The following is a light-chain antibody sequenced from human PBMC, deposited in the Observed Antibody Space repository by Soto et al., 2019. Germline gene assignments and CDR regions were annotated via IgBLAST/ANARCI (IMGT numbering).Light chain of an antibody. J-gene: IGLJ2*01. CDR1: SSDVGAYNF. Sequence: HSALTQPPSASGSPGQSVTISCTGTSSDVGAYNFVSWYQQHPGKAPKLMIYEVSKRPSGVPDRFSGSKSGNTASLTVSGLQAEDEADYYCSSYAGSNNLEVFGGGTKLTVL. CDR3: SSYAGSNNLEV. CDR2: EVS. V-gene: IGLV2-8*01.